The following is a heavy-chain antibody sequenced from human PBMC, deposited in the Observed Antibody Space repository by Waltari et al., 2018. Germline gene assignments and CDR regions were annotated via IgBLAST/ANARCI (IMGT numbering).Heavy chain of an antibody. V-gene: IGHV4-39*01. Sequence: QLQLQESGPGLVKPSETLSLTCTVSGGSISSSSYYWGWIRQPPGKGLEWIGSIYYSGGTYDNPALKSRVTISVDTSKNQFSLKLSSVTAADTAVYYCATAQWYNLPYFDYWGQGTLVTVSS. D-gene: IGHD1-1*01. CDR1: GGSISSSSYY. J-gene: IGHJ4*02. CDR3: ATAQWYNLPYFDY. CDR2: IYYSGGT.